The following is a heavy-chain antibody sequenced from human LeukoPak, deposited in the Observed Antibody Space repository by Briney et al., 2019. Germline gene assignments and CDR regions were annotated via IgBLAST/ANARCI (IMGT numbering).Heavy chain of an antibody. V-gene: IGHV4-61*02. CDR2: IYTSGST. D-gene: IGHD3-10*01. CDR1: GASISSSNDY. Sequence: SETLSLTCSVSGASISSSNDYWNWIRQPAGKGLEWIGRIYTSGSTNYNPSLKSRLTISVDTSKNQFSLTLSSVTAADTAVYFCAREVTLVRGVVTRWFDPWGQGTLVTVSS. CDR3: AREVTLVRGVVTRWFDP. J-gene: IGHJ5*02.